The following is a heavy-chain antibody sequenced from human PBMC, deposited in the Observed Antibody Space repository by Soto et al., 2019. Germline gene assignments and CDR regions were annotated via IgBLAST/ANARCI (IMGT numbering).Heavy chain of an antibody. V-gene: IGHV5-51*01. J-gene: IGHJ6*02. CDR3: ARQSGYYYGSGSYFGYYYYYGMDV. CDR2: IYPGDSDT. Sequence: PGESLKISCKGSGYSFTSYWIGWVRQMPGKGLGWMGIIYPGDSDTRYSPSFQGQVTISADKSISTAYLQWSSLKASDTAMYYCARQSGYYYGSGSYFGYYYYYGMDVWGQGTTVTVSS. D-gene: IGHD3-10*01. CDR1: GYSFTSYW.